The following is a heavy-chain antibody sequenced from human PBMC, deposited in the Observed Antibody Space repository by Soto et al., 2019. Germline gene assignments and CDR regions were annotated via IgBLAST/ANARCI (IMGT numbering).Heavy chain of an antibody. CDR2: IWYDGSNK. Sequence: QVQLVESGGDVVQPGRSLRLSCAASGFTFSSHGMHWVRQAPGKGLEWVAVIWYDGSNKYYADSVKGRFTISRDNSKSTLYLQMDSLRVEDTAVYYCARWGDDKKMDVWGQGTTVTVS. J-gene: IGHJ6*02. D-gene: IGHD3-16*01. V-gene: IGHV3-33*01. CDR3: ARWGDDKKMDV. CDR1: GFTFSSHG.